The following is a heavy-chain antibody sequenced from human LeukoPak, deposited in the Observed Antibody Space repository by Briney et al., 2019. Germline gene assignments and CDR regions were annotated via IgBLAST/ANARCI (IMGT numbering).Heavy chain of an antibody. CDR1: GYTFITYD. D-gene: IGHD3-16*01. CDR3: ARGPALHKNWVGGRWFDP. CDR2: MNPKTGNT. V-gene: IGHV1-8*01. J-gene: IGHJ5*02. Sequence: ASVKVSCKASGYTFITYDINWVRQATGQGLEWMGWMNPKTGNTGYAQNFQGRVTMNRDTSGSTAYMELSSLRSEDTAMYYCARGPALHKNWVGGRWFDPWGQGTLVAVSS.